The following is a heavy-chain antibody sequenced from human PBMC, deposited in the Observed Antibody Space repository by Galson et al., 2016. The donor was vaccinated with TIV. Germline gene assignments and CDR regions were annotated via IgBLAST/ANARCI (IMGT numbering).Heavy chain of an antibody. Sequence: LTCTISSDSIFNFYVSWIRQPPGKGLEWIAYISDSGRSNKSPSLESRVTISVDTSKKQISLKLKSVTAADTAVYYCARDLGLGVFDVWGQGTMVSVSS. V-gene: IGHV4-59*01. D-gene: IGHD7-27*01. CDR3: ARDLGLGVFDV. CDR2: ISDSGRS. CDR1: SDSIFNFY. J-gene: IGHJ3*01.